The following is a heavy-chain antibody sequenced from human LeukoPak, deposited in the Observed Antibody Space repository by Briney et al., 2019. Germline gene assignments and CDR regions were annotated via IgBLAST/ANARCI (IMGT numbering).Heavy chain of an antibody. CDR1: GGSFSSDSYY. V-gene: IGHV4-61*02. Sequence: NPSETLSLTCTVSGGSFSSDSYYWSWIRQSAGKGLEWIGRINTSGDTNLNPSLKSRVTISVDTSKNQFSLNLRSVIAADTAVYYCAREPYSKNYLWSRNWYFDLWGRGTLVTVSS. CDR2: INTSGDT. D-gene: IGHD2-8*02. J-gene: IGHJ2*01. CDR3: AREPYSKNYLWSRNWYFDL.